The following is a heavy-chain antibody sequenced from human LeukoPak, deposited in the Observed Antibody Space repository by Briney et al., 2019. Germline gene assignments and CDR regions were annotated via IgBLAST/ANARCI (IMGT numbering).Heavy chain of an antibody. Sequence: GGSLRLSCAASGFTFSDYYMSWLRQAPGKGLEWVSYISSTTTYTYYADSVKGRFTISRDNAKNSLYLQMNSLRPEDTAVYYCARDIVATSHEYWGQGILVTVSS. CDR1: GFTFSDYY. CDR2: ISSTTTYT. D-gene: IGHD5-12*01. CDR3: ARDIVATSHEY. V-gene: IGHV3-11*06. J-gene: IGHJ4*02.